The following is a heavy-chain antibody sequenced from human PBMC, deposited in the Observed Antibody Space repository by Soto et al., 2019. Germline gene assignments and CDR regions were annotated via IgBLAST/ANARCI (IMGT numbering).Heavy chain of an antibody. CDR3: TFRDSSEVEH. CDR1: GFTFSGYG. CDR2: VSYDGHNK. D-gene: IGHD6-6*01. J-gene: IGHJ1*01. V-gene: IGHV3-30*03. Sequence: VQLVESGGDVVQPGKSLTLSCGASGFTFSGYGMHWVRQAPGNGLEWVSFVSYDGHNKYYGDSVRGRFTIARDNSKRTIFLHMNSLRKEDTAVDYCTFRDSSEVEHWGQGALVTVSA.